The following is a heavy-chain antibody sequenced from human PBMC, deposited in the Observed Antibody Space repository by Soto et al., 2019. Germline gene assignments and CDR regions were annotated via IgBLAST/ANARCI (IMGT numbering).Heavy chain of an antibody. CDR1: GFTFSSYA. CDR2: ISYDGSNK. CDR3: ARDLDLTGTSYYFDY. D-gene: IGHD1-7*01. Sequence: PGGSLRLSCAASGFTFSSYAMHWVRQAPGKGLEWVAVISYDGSNKYYADSVKGRFTISRDNSKNTLYLQMNSLRAEDTAVYYCARDLDLTGTSYYFDYWGQGTLVTVSS. J-gene: IGHJ4*02. V-gene: IGHV3-30-3*01.